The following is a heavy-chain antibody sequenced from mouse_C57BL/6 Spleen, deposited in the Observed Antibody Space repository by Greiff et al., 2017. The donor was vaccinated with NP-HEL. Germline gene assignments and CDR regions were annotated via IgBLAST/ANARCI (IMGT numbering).Heavy chain of an antibody. CDR3: ARNRVSMYFDY. CDR1: GFSLTSYG. V-gene: IGHV2-2*01. J-gene: IGHJ2*01. Sequence: QVQLKESGPGLVQPSQSLSITCTVSGFSLTSYGVHWVRQSPGKGLEWLGVIWSGGSTYYNAAFISRLSISKYNSKSQVFFKMNSLQADDTAIYYCARNRVSMYFDYRGQGTTLTVSS. CDR2: IWSGGST. D-gene: IGHD2-3*01.